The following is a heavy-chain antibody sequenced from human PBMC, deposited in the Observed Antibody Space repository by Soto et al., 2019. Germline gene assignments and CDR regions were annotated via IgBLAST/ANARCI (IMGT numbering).Heavy chain of an antibody. Sequence: SETLSLTCTVSGGSISSYYWSWIRQPPGKGLEWIGYIYYRGSTNYNPSLKSRVTISVDTSKNQFSLKLSSVTAADTAVYYCARRWGRTFDYWGQGTLVTVSS. V-gene: IGHV4-59*08. CDR2: IYYRGST. J-gene: IGHJ4*02. CDR1: GGSISSYY. D-gene: IGHD7-27*01. CDR3: ARRWGRTFDY.